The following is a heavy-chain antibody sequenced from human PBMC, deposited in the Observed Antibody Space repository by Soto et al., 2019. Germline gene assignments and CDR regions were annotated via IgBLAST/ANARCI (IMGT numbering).Heavy chain of an antibody. V-gene: IGHV3-23*01. CDR3: AKWVNYDYVWGSYHANNWFDP. J-gene: IGHJ5*02. CDR1: GLTFSTYA. Sequence: GGSLRLSCAASGLTFSTYAMSWVRQAPGKGLEWVSDFGGSDSGTHYADSVKGRFTISRDNSRNTLYLQMNSLRAEDMAVYYCAKWVNYDYVWGSYHANNWFDPWGQGTLVTVSS. D-gene: IGHD3-16*02. CDR2: FGGSDSGT.